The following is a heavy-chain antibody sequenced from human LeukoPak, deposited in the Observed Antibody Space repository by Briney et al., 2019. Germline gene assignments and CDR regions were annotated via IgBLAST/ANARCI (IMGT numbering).Heavy chain of an antibody. CDR1: GGSISSSSYY. CDR2: IYYSGST. V-gene: IGHV4-39*01. D-gene: IGHD2-2*01. Sequence: PSETLSLTCTVSGGSISSSSYYWGWVRQPPGKGLEWIGSIYYSGSTYYNPSLKSRVTISVDTSKNQFSLKLSSVTAADTAVYYCARVFVVVPAAYNWFDPWGQGTLVTVSS. J-gene: IGHJ5*02. CDR3: ARVFVVVPAAYNWFDP.